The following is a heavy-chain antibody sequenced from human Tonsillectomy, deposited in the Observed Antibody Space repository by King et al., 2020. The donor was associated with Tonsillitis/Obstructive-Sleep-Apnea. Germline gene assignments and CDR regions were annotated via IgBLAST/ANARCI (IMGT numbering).Heavy chain of an antibody. J-gene: IGHJ6*03. CDR2: IYYSGST. Sequence: VQLQESGPGLVKPSETLSLTCTVSGGSISSYYWSWIRQPPGKGLEWIGYIYYSGSTNYNPSLKSRVTISVDTSKNQFSLKLGLVTAADTAVYYCARAQSNIVVVPAANHYYYYMDVWGKGTTVTVSS. V-gene: IGHV4-59*01. D-gene: IGHD2-2*01. CDR1: GGSISSYY. CDR3: ARAQSNIVVVPAANHYYYYMDV.